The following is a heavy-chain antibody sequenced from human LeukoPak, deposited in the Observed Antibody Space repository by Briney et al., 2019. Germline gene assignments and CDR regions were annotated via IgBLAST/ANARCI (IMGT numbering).Heavy chain of an antibody. J-gene: IGHJ4*02. CDR2: IYYSGST. Sequence: SETLSLTCTVSGGSIITSSYYFGWIRQPPGKGLEWIGSIYYSGSTYYNPSLRNRVTISVDTSKNQFSLKLRSVTAADTAVYYCAREILYDSTGYDVWGQGTLVTVSS. CDR3: AREILYDSTGYDV. CDR1: GGSIITSSYY. D-gene: IGHD3-22*01. V-gene: IGHV4-39*07.